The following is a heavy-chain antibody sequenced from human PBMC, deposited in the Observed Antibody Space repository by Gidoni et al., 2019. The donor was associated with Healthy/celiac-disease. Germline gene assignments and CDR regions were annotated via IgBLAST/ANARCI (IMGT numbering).Heavy chain of an antibody. D-gene: IGHD3-3*01. CDR2: IYYSVST. CDR1: GGSISSSSYY. Sequence: QLQLQESGPGLVKPSETLSLTCTVSGGSISSSSYYWGWIRQPPGKGLEWIGSIYYSVSTYDNPALKSRVTISVDTSKNQVSLKLSSVTAADTAVYYCARHVSTDSWYGGWFDPWGQGTLVTVSS. J-gene: IGHJ5*02. CDR3: ARHVSTDSWYGGWFDP. V-gene: IGHV4-39*01.